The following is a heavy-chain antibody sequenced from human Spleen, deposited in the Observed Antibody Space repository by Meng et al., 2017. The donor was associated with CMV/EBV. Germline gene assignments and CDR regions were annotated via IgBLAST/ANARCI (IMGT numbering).Heavy chain of an antibody. CDR1: GFTFSSYG. CDR3: AKDAYCSGGSCYFLDY. J-gene: IGHJ4*02. V-gene: IGHV3-30*18. D-gene: IGHD2-15*01. Sequence: SGFTFSSYGRHWVRQAPGKGLEWVAVISYDGSNKYYADSVKGRFTISRDNSKNTLYLQMNSLRAEDTAVYYCAKDAYCSGGSCYFLDYWGQGTLVTVSS. CDR2: ISYDGSNK.